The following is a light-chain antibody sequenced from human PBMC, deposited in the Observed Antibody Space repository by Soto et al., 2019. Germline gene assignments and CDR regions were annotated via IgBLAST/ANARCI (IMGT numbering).Light chain of an antibody. J-gene: IGKJ3*01. Sequence: EIVLTQSPATLSLSPGERATLSCRASQSVYSYLAWYQQKPGQAPRLLIHDATNRATGIPARFSGSGSGTDFTLTIGSLEPEDFAVYYCQHRSKWPFTFGPGTKVDI. CDR3: QHRSKWPFT. CDR1: QSVYSY. V-gene: IGKV3-11*01. CDR2: DAT.